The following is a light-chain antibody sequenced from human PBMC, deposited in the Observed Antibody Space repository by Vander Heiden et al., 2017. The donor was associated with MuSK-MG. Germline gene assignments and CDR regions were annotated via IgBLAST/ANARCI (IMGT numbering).Light chain of an antibody. V-gene: IGLV3-19*01. J-gene: IGLJ2*01. CDR1: SLRTYY. Sequence: SSELTQDPAVSVALGQTVRITCQGDSLRTYYASWYQQKPGQAPVAVIYAQNNRPSGIPDRFSGSSSGDTASVTITGAQAEDEADYYCNSRDSSGNPVVFGGGTKLTVL. CDR3: NSRDSSGNPVV. CDR2: AQN.